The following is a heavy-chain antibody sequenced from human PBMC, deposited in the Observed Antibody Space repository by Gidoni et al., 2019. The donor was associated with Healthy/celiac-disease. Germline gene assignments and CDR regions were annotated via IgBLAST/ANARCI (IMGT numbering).Heavy chain of an antibody. Sequence: QVQLQESGPGLVKPSQTLSLTCTVTGGSTSSVGYYWSWIRQHPGKGLEWIGYIYFSGITYYNPSLKSRVTISVDTSKNQFSLKLSSVTAADTAVYYCASVVATRGTGTYWFDPWGQGTLVTVSS. V-gene: IGHV4-31*03. CDR1: GGSTSSVGYY. CDR2: IYFSGIT. J-gene: IGHJ5*02. D-gene: IGHD5-12*01. CDR3: ASVVATRGTGTYWFDP.